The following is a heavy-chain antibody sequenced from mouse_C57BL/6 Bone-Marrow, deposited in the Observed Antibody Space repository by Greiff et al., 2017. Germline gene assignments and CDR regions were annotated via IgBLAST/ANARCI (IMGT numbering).Heavy chain of an antibody. D-gene: IGHD2-5*01. Sequence: EVQLQQSVAELVRPGASVKLSCTASGFNIKNTYMHWVKQRPEQGLEWIGRIDPANGNTKYAPKFQGKATITADTSSNTAYLQLSSLTSEDTAIYYCARRAYYSNYGGVDFDYWGQGTTLTVAS. CDR1: GFNIKNTY. V-gene: IGHV14-3*01. CDR3: ARRAYYSNYGGVDFDY. J-gene: IGHJ2*01. CDR2: IDPANGNT.